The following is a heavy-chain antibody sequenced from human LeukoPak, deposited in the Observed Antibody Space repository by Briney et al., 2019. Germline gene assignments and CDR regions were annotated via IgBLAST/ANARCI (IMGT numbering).Heavy chain of an antibody. CDR3: ARDPAVPYSSGYVDY. J-gene: IGHJ4*02. Sequence: PSETLSLTCTVSGYSISSGYYWGWIRQPPGKGLEWIGSIYHSGSTYYNPSLKSRVTISVDTSKNQFSLKLSSVTAADTAVYYCARDPAVPYSSGYVDYWGQGTLVTVSS. CDR2: IYHSGST. D-gene: IGHD3-22*01. V-gene: IGHV4-38-2*02. CDR1: GYSISSGYY.